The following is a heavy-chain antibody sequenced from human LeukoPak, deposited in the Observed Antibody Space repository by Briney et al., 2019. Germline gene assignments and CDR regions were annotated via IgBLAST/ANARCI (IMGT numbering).Heavy chain of an antibody. CDR2: INHSGST. V-gene: IGHV4-34*01. D-gene: IGHD3-10*01. CDR1: GGSFSGYY. Sequence: KSSETLSLTCAVYGGSFSGYYWSWIRQPPGKGLEWIGEINHSGSTNYNPSLKKRVTISVDTSKNQFCLKLSSVTAADTAVYYCARLRPVLLWFGELSQPFDYWGQGTLVTVSS. CDR3: ARLRPVLLWFGELSQPFDY. J-gene: IGHJ4*02.